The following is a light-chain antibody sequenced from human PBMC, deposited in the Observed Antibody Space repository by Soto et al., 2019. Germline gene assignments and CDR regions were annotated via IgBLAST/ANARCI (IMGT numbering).Light chain of an antibody. J-gene: IGKJ2*01. CDR3: QQYESSPPSYT. CDR1: QSLTSSY. V-gene: IGKV3-20*01. Sequence: EIVLTQSPGTLSLSPGERATLSCRASQSLTSSYLAWYQQKPGQAPRLLIYGASSRATDIPDRFSSSGSWTDFTLTISRLEPEDFAVDYCQQYESSPPSYTFGQGNKLEIK. CDR2: GAS.